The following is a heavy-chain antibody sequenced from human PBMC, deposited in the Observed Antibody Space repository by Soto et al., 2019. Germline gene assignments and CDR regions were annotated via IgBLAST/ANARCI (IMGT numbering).Heavy chain of an antibody. J-gene: IGHJ4*02. V-gene: IGHV1-18*01. CDR2: ISAYNGNT. CDR3: ARDHPFTYNWNDVDYFDY. CDR1: GYTFTSYG. Sequence: QVQLVQSGAEVKKPGASVKVSCKASGYTFTSYGISWVRQAPGQGLEWMGWISAYNGNTNYAQKLQGRVTMTTDTSTSTAYMELRSLRSDDTAVYYCARDHPFTYNWNDVDYFDYWGQGTLVTVSS. D-gene: IGHD1-20*01.